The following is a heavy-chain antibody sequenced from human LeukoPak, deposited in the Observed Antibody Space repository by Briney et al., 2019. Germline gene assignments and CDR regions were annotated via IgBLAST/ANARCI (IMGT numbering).Heavy chain of an antibody. V-gene: IGHV4-39*01. CDR3: ARREINMIVVAPFDY. J-gene: IGHJ4*02. CDR2: IYYSGST. CDR1: GGSISSSSYY. D-gene: IGHD3-22*01. Sequence: SSETLSLTCTVSGGSISSSSYYWGWIRQPPGKGLEWIGSIYYSGSTYYNPSLKSRVTISVDTSKNQFSLKLSSVTAADTAVYYCARREINMIVVAPFDYWGQGTLVTVSS.